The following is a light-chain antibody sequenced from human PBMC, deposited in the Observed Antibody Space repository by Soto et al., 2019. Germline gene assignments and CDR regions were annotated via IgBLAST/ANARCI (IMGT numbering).Light chain of an antibody. CDR1: SSNIGSNY. CDR3: SAWDDSLNGQEV. J-gene: IGLJ3*02. V-gene: IGLV1-47*01. CDR2: RSN. Sequence: QAVVTQPPSASGTPGQRVTISCSGSSSNIGSNYVYWYQQLPGTAPKLLIYRSNQRPSGVPDRFSASKSGTSASLAISGLRSEDEADYYCSAWDDSLNGQEVFGGGTKLTVL.